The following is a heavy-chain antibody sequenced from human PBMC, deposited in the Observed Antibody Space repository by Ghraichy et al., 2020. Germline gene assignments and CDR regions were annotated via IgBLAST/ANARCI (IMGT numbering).Heavy chain of an antibody. V-gene: IGHV3-33*01. D-gene: IGHD2-21*02. CDR3: ARAYCGGDCSEDY. J-gene: IGHJ4*02. Sequence: GESLNISCAASGFTFSSYGMHWVRQAPGRGLEWVAVIWYDGSNKYYADSVKGRFTISRDNSKNTLYLQMNSLRAEDTAVYYCARAYCGGDCSEDYWGQGTLVTVSS. CDR2: IWYDGSNK. CDR1: GFTFSSYG.